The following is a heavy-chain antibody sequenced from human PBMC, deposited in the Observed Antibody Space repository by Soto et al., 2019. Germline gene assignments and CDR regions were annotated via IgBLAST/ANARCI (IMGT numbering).Heavy chain of an antibody. J-gene: IGHJ6*02. D-gene: IGHD5-18*01. Sequence: QVQLQESGPGLVKPSETLSLTCPVSGGSVSSGSYYWSWIRQPPGKGLEWIGHIYYSGSTNYNPSLKIRVTISVDTSKNQFSLKLSSVTAADTAVYYCARDTAMDDFYYYYYGMDVWGQGTTVTVSS. CDR1: GGSVSSGSYY. CDR3: ARDTAMDDFYYYYYGMDV. CDR2: IYYSGST. V-gene: IGHV4-61*01.